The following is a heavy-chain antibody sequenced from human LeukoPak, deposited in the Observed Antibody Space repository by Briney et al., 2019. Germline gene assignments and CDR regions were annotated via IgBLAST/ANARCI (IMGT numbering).Heavy chain of an antibody. CDR1: GFTISNSA. V-gene: IGHV3-23*01. CDR3: ATVGGSCSSSNCFAYFAY. J-gene: IGHJ4*02. Sequence: GGSLRLSCAASGFTISNSAMTWGRQAPGKGLDWVSIITDNGAHTFYADSVKGRFTISRDTSENTLYLQMNSLRADDTAVYYCATVGGSCSSSNCFAYFAYWGQGTLLTVSS. CDR2: ITDNGAHT. D-gene: IGHD2-2*01.